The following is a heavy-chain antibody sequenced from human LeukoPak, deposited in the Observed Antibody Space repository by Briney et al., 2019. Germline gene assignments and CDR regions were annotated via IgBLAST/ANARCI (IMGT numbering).Heavy chain of an antibody. Sequence: PSETLSLTCTVSGGSISSSSYYWGWIRQPPGKGLEWIGSIYYSGGTYYNPSLKSRVTISVDTSKNQFSLKLSSVTAADTAVYYCARRGTVTTGGYFDYWGQGTLVTISS. CDR1: GGSISSSSYY. CDR3: ARRGTVTTGGYFDY. V-gene: IGHV4-39*01. D-gene: IGHD4-17*01. CDR2: IYYSGGT. J-gene: IGHJ4*02.